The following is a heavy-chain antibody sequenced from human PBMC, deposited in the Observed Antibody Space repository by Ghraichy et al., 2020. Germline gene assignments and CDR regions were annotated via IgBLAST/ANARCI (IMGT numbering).Heavy chain of an antibody. V-gene: IGHV3-23*01. CDR1: GFTFRSYA. CDR2: IKGSGDNT. Sequence: GESLNISCGGSGFTFRSYAMSWVRQTPGKGLEWVSSIKGSGDNTYYADSFRGRFTISRDNSKNMVFLQMNSLRAEDSAVYYCAKDDRLDDWNDHYHFDYWGQGTRVIVSS. D-gene: IGHD1-1*01. CDR3: AKDDRLDDWNDHYHFDY. J-gene: IGHJ4*02.